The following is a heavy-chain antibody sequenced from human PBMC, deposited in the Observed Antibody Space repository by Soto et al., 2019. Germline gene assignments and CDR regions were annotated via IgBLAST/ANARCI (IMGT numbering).Heavy chain of an antibody. J-gene: IGHJ4*02. Sequence: ESGATLVYPARTVTLACSFSGFSLTTSGEGVGWIRQPPTKALEWLALTYWNGDNRYSPSLKSRLSITKDTSKNQVVLTMTNVDPGDTARYFCVHSKWSSEAPDYWGQGTPVTVSS. CDR3: VHSKWSSEAPDY. V-gene: IGHV2-5*01. CDR1: GFSLTTSGEG. D-gene: IGHD2-15*01. CDR2: TYWNGDN.